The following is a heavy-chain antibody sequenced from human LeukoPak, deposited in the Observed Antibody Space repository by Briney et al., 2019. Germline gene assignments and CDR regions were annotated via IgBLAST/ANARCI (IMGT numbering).Heavy chain of an antibody. CDR2: INPSGGST. V-gene: IGHV1-46*01. CDR3: ARDKWELRRYYYYYYYMDV. J-gene: IGHJ6*03. D-gene: IGHD1-26*01. CDR1: GYTFTSYY. Sequence: ASVKVSCKASGYTFTSYYMHWVRQAPGQGLEWMGIINPSGGSTSYAQKFQGRVTMTRDTSTSTVYMELSSLRSEDTAVYYCARDKWELRRYYYYYYYMDVWGKGTTVTVSS.